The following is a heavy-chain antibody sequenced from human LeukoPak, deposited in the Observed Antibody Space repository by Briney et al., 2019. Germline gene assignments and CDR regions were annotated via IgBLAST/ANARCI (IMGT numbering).Heavy chain of an antibody. CDR1: GYTFTSYY. Sequence: ASVKVSCKASGYTFTSYYMHWVRQAPGQGLEWMGIINPSGSGTSYAQKFQGRVTMTRDTSTSTVYMELGSLRSEDTAVYYCARSLWFGELPGHYWGQGTLVTVSS. J-gene: IGHJ4*02. CDR3: ARSLWFGELPGHY. V-gene: IGHV1-46*01. D-gene: IGHD3-10*01. CDR2: INPSGSGT.